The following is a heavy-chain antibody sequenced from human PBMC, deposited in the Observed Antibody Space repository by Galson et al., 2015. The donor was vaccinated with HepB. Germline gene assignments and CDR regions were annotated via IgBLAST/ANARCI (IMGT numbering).Heavy chain of an antibody. V-gene: IGHV3-74*01. D-gene: IGHD1-1*01. CDR3: ARLQLEPNYYYYYYMDV. CDR2: INSDGSST. CDR1: GFTFSSYW. J-gene: IGHJ6*03. Sequence: SLRLSCAASGFTFSSYWMHWVRQAPGKGLVWVSRINSDGSSTSYADSVKGRFTISRDNAKNTLYLQMNSLRAEDTAVYYCARLQLEPNYYYYYYMDVWGKGTTVTVSS.